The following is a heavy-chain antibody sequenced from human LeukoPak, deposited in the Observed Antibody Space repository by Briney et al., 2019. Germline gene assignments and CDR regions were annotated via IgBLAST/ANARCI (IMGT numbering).Heavy chain of an antibody. Sequence: PSETLSLTCTVPGASISGYYWSWIRQPPGKGLEWIGFVYYSGSTNYNPSLKSRVTISVDTSKNQFSLKLSSVTAADTAVYYCASQSPGGYYDSSGPVDYWGQGTLVTVSS. CDR3: ASQSPGGYYDSSGPVDY. D-gene: IGHD3-22*01. J-gene: IGHJ4*02. V-gene: IGHV4-59*01. CDR1: GASISGYY. CDR2: VYYSGST.